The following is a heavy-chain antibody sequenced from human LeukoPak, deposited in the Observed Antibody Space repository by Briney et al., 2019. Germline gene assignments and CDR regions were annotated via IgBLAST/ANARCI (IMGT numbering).Heavy chain of an antibody. Sequence: GGSLRLSCAASGLSFTNSWMTWVRQAPGKGLEWVANIKQDGSDKYYVESVKGRFTVSRDNAKNSLFLQMNNLRVDDMAVYYCGRGGYTSSWYWVDWGQGTQVTVSS. CDR2: IKQDGSDK. CDR1: GLSFTNSW. D-gene: IGHD6-13*01. J-gene: IGHJ4*02. V-gene: IGHV3-7*01. CDR3: GRGGYTSSWYWVD.